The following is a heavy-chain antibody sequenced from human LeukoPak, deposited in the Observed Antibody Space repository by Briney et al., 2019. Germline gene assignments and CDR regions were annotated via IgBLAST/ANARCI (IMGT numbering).Heavy chain of an antibody. D-gene: IGHD6-13*01. V-gene: IGHV1-69*05. CDR2: IIPIFGTA. J-gene: IGHJ6*03. CDR1: GGTFSSYA. Sequence: ASVKVSCKASGGTFSSYAISWVRQAPGQGLEWMGGIIPIFGTANYAQKFQGRVTITTDESTSTAYMELSSLRSEDTAVYYCARHSGKNSRTPDYYYYMDVWGKGTTVTVSS. CDR3: ARHSGKNSRTPDYYYYMDV.